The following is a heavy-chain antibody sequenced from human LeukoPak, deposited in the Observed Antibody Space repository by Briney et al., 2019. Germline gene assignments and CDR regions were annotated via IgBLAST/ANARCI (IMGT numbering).Heavy chain of an antibody. Sequence: SSETLSLTCTVSGGSISSSSYYWGWIRQPPGKGLEWIGSIYYSGSTYYNPSLKSRVTISVDTSKNQFSLKLSSVTAADTAVYYCARLTPHEHYYDSSGPPDFWGQGTLVTVSS. CDR3: ARLTPHEHYYDSSGPPDF. CDR1: GGSISSSSYY. J-gene: IGHJ4*02. CDR2: IYYSGST. V-gene: IGHV4-39*01. D-gene: IGHD3-22*01.